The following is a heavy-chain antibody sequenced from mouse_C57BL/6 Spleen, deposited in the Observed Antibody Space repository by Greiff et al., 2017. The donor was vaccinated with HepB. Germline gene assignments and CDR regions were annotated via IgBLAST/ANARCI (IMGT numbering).Heavy chain of an antibody. CDR2: ISSGSSTI. CDR1: GFTFRDYG. CDR3: ARGWFAY. J-gene: IGHJ3*01. Sequence: EVKLQESGGGLVKPGGSLKLSCAASGFTFRDYGMHWVRQAPEKGLEWVAYISSGSSTIYYADTVKGRFTISRDNAKNTLFLHMTSLRSEDTAMYYCARGWFAYWGQGTLVTVSA. V-gene: IGHV5-17*01.